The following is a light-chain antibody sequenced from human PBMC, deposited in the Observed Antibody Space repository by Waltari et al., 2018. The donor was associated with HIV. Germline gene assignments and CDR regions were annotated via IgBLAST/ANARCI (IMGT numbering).Light chain of an antibody. J-gene: IGKJ3*01. Sequence: DIQMTQSPSSLSASVGDRVTITCQASQDISNYLNWYQQKPGKAPKLLIYDASNLETGVPSRFSGSGSGTDFTFTINSLQPEDIATYYCQQYDNLPPRRTFGPGTKVDIK. CDR2: DAS. CDR1: QDISNY. V-gene: IGKV1-33*01. CDR3: QQYDNLPPRRT.